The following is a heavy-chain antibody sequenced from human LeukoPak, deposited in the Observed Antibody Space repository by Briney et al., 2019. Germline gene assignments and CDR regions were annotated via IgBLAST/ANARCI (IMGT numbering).Heavy chain of an antibody. CDR3: AGLRGYSYGPFDY. CDR2: INHSGST. Sequence: SSETLSLTCTVSGGSISSGDYYWSWIRQPPGKGLEWIGEINHSGSTNYNPSLKSRVTITVDTSKNQFSLKLSSVTAADTAVYYCAGLRGYSYGPFDYWGQGTLVTVSS. CDR1: GGSISSGDYY. V-gene: IGHV4-39*07. D-gene: IGHD5-18*01. J-gene: IGHJ4*02.